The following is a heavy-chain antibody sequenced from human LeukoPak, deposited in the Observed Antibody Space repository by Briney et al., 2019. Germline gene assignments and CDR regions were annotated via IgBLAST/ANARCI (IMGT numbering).Heavy chain of an antibody. CDR1: GYTFTGYY. D-gene: IGHD6-19*01. V-gene: IGHV1-2*02. J-gene: IGHJ3*02. CDR3: ARETLAVAGTEDAFDI. CDR2: INPNSGGT. Sequence: EASVKVSCKASGYTFTGYYMHWVRQAPGQGLEWMGYINPNSGGTNYAHKFQGRVTMTRDTSISTAYMELSRLRSDDTAVYYCARETLAVAGTEDAFDIWGQGTMVTVSA.